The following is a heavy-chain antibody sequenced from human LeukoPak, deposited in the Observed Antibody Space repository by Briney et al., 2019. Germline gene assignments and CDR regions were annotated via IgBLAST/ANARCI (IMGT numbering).Heavy chain of an antibody. CDR3: AKWGPYCVGDYCPALDS. D-gene: IGHD2-21*02. CDR2: INQDGSKK. CDR1: RFTFSNYW. V-gene: IGHV3-7*01. J-gene: IGHJ4*02. Sequence: PGGFLRLSCVASRFTFSNYWMSWVRQAPGKGLEWVANINQDGSKKRYADSMKGRFTISRDNAKESLYLQLNSLRAEDTAVYYCAKWGPYCVGDYCPALDSWGPGTLVTVSS.